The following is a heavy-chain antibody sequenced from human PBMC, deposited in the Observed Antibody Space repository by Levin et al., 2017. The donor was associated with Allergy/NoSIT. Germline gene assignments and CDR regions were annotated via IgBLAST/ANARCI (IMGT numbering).Heavy chain of an antibody. CDR1: GGTFSSYA. Sequence: SVKVSCKASGGTFSSYAISWVRQAPGQGLEWMGGIIPIFGTANYAQKFQGRVTITADESTSTAYMELSSLRSEDTAVYYCARVRVGYCSSTSCYVFDYWGQGTLVTVSS. CDR3: ARVRVGYCSSTSCYVFDY. V-gene: IGHV1-69*13. CDR2: IIPIFGTA. D-gene: IGHD2-2*01. J-gene: IGHJ4*02.